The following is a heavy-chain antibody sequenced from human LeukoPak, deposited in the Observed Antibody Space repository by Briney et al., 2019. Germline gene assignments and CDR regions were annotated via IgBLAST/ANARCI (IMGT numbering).Heavy chain of an antibody. CDR1: GFTFSAYT. Sequence: RGSLRLSCAASGFTFSAYTLNWVPQSPGKGLEWLSSIKGSDRYIYNADSVAGRFAVSTDEAQNSIHLQMNSLRVEDTAIYYCARSRSMSKNDKILLYWGQGILVTVSS. D-gene: IGHD6-6*01. J-gene: IGHJ4*02. CDR2: IKGSDRYI. V-gene: IGHV3-21*06. CDR3: ARSRSMSKNDKILLY.